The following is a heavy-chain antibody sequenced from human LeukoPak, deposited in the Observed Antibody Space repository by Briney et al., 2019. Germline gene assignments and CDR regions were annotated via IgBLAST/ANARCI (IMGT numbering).Heavy chain of an antibody. CDR1: GFTFSSYS. Sequence: GGSLRLSCAASGFTFSSYSMNWVRQAPGKGLEWVSYISSSTNTIYYADSVKGRFTISRDNAKNSLFLQMNSLRDEDTAVYYCARDYCSSTSCFIDYWGQGTLVTVSS. CDR2: ISSSTNTI. CDR3: ARDYCSSTSCFIDY. D-gene: IGHD2-2*01. V-gene: IGHV3-48*02. J-gene: IGHJ4*02.